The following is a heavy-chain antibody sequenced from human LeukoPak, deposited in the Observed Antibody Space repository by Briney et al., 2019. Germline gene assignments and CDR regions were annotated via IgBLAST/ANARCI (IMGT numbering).Heavy chain of an antibody. Sequence: SETLSLTCAVYGGSFSGYYWSWIRQPPGKGLEWIGEINHSGSTNYNPSLKSRVTITVDTSKNQFSLKLSSVTAADTAVYYCARVPNAYQLPYYFGYWGQGTLVTVSS. CDR2: INHSGST. CDR1: GGSFSGYY. J-gene: IGHJ4*02. D-gene: IGHD2-2*01. CDR3: ARVPNAYQLPYYFGY. V-gene: IGHV4-34*01.